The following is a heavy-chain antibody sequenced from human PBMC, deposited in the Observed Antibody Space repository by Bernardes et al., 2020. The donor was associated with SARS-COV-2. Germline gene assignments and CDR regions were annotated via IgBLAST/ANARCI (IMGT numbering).Heavy chain of an antibody. CDR1: GGSINSNTFS. J-gene: IGHJ6*02. V-gene: IGHV4-39*01. CDR3: VRLLYWVLGPKLHSYAMDV. Sequence: SETLSLTCTVSGGSINSNTFSWGWVRQPPGKGLEWIGSISFSGTTYYKSTLKSRITLSVYPSKNQFSLKLRSVTAADTAVYYCVRLLYWVLGPKLHSYAMDVWSQGTTVAIAS. D-gene: IGHD2-8*02. CDR2: ISFSGTT.